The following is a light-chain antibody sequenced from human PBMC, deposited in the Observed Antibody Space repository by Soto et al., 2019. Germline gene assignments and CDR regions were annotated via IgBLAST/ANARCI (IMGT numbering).Light chain of an antibody. Sequence: EIVLTQSPGTLSLSPGERATLSCRASQSVSSSYLVWHQQKPGQAPRLLIYAASRRATGIPDRFSGSGSGTDLTLTISRLEPEDFAVYYCQQRSNWPPITFGQGTRLEIK. CDR2: AAS. CDR1: QSVSSSY. CDR3: QQRSNWPPIT. J-gene: IGKJ5*01. V-gene: IGKV3D-20*02.